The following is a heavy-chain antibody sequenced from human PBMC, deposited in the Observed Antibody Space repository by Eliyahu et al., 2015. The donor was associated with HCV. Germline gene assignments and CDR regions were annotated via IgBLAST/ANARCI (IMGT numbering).Heavy chain of an antibody. CDR2: IYWNDDK. CDR1: GFSLXPSGXA. V-gene: IGHV2-5*01. Sequence: QITLQESEPTLVQPTQTLTLTCTFSGFSLXPSGXAVGWXRQPPGKALEWLAHIYWNDDKYYSLPLKSRLTITKDTSKNQVDLTMTNMDHVDTATYYCGHLRATSAPFYYDYWGQGTLVTVS. CDR3: GHLRATSAPFYYDY. J-gene: IGHJ4*02.